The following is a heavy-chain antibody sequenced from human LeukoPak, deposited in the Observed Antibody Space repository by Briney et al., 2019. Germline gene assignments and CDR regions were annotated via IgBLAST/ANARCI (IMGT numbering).Heavy chain of an antibody. CDR2: IYTSGST. CDR1: GGSISSGSYY. V-gene: IGHV4-61*02. CDR3: ARDLLV. Sequence: SETLSLTCTVSGGSISSGSYYWSWIRQPAGKGLEWIGRIYTSGSTNYNPSLKSRVTISVDTSKNQFSLKLSSVTAADTAVYYCARDLLVWGQGTLVTVSS. J-gene: IGHJ4*02.